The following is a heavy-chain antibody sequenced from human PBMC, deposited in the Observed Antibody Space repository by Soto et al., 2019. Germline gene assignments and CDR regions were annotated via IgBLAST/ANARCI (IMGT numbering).Heavy chain of an antibody. Sequence: SETLSLTCAVSGGSISGSYYYWGWLRQSPGKGPEWIGSVFYTGFTSYNPSLESRVSVSVDTSKNQFSLKVSGVSAADTAVYYCARQSWGYDYVWGSYRYDYFDYWGQGTLVTVSS. D-gene: IGHD3-16*02. CDR1: GGSISGSYYY. CDR2: VFYTGFT. CDR3: ARQSWGYDYVWGSYRYDYFDY. J-gene: IGHJ4*02. V-gene: IGHV4-39*01.